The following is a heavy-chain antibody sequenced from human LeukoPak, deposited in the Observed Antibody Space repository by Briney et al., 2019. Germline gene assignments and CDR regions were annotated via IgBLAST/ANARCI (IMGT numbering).Heavy chain of an antibody. D-gene: IGHD4-11*01. J-gene: IGHJ4*02. CDR3: ASPEENSDYYFVY. CDR1: GGTFRNYA. CDR2: IIPLFGRA. Sequence: SPKVSCKASGGTFRNYAISWVRQAPGQGLEWMGGIIPLFGRAEYAQKFQGRVTITADESTRTVYLELSSLRSEDTAVYYCASPEENSDYYFVYWGQGTLVTVSS. V-gene: IGHV1-69*01.